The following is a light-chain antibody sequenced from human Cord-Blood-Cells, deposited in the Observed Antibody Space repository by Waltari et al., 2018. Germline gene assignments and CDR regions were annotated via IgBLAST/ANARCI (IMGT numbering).Light chain of an antibody. Sequence: DIQMRQSPSSLSASVGDRVTITCQASQDISNYLSWYQQKPGKPPKLLIYEASLLETGDPSRFSGSGSGTDFTFTISSLQPEDIATYNCQQYDNLPYTFGQGTKLEIK. CDR1: QDISNY. CDR3: QQYDNLPYT. V-gene: IGKV1-33*01. J-gene: IGKJ2*01. CDR2: EAS.